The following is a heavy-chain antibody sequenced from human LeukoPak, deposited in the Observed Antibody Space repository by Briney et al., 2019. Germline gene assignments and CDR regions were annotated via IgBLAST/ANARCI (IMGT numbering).Heavy chain of an antibody. Sequence: SETLSLTCTVSGGSISSYFWSWIRQPPGKGLEWIGYISYSGSTDHNPSLKSRVTISVDTSKNQFSLKLSSVTAADTAMYYCARALYCSGGSCYLDYWGQGSLVTVSS. CDR3: ARALYCSGGSCYLDY. CDR1: GGSISSYF. D-gene: IGHD2-15*01. CDR2: ISYSGST. J-gene: IGHJ4*02. V-gene: IGHV4-59*01.